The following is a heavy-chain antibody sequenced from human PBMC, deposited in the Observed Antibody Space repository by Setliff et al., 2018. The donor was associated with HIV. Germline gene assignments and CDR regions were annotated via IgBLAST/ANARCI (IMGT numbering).Heavy chain of an antibody. CDR3: ARLCSNGVCRPVGDHVFDV. V-gene: IGHV4-4*09. Sequence: ETLSLTCTVSGGSISHYYWSWIRQFPGKGLEWIGDIDSNGRPNYNTSLNSRLTVSADPSKNQISMKLSSVTAADTAIYYCARLCSNGVCRPVGDHVFDVWGQGTMVTVSS. CDR1: GGSISHYY. D-gene: IGHD2-8*01. J-gene: IGHJ3*01. CDR2: IDSNGRP.